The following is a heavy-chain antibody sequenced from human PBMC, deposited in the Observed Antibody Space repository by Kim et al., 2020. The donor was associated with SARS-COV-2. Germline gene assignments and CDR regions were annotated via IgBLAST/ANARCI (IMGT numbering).Heavy chain of an antibody. D-gene: IGHD6-19*01. J-gene: IGHJ4*02. V-gene: IGHV3-64*01. CDR3: ARVMGIAVAGTADY. Sequence: NSVKGRFTISRDNSKNTLYLQMGSLRAEDIAVYYCARVMGIAVAGTADYWGQGTLVTVSS.